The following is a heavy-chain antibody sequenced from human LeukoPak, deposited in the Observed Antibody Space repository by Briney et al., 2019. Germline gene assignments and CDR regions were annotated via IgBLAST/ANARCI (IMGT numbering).Heavy chain of an antibody. V-gene: IGHV3-30*02. CDR3: ANSEYTRSTRDANDH. Sequence: PGGSLRLSCAASGFNFPVYGMHWVRQAPGKGLEWVAFIRYDASNEYYADSVKGRFTISRDNSKKTLYLQMSSLRPEDTAMYYCANSEYTRSTRDANDHWGQGTLVTVSS. D-gene: IGHD6-6*01. J-gene: IGHJ4*02. CDR1: GFNFPVYG. CDR2: IRYDASNE.